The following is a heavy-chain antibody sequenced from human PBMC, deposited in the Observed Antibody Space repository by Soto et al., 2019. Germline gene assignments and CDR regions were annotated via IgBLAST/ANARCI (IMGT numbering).Heavy chain of an antibody. V-gene: IGHV3-30*18. CDR1: GFTFNNSG. Sequence: PGGSLRLSCRVSGFTFNNSGMHWVRQAPGKGLEWMAVISYDGSDKYYADSVKGRVVISRDNSKNTLNLEMNSLGAEDTAIYYCVKDRVPGAYGNYYGMDVWGQGTTVTVYS. J-gene: IGHJ6*02. CDR3: VKDRVPGAYGNYYGMDV. D-gene: IGHD5-12*01. CDR2: ISYDGSDK.